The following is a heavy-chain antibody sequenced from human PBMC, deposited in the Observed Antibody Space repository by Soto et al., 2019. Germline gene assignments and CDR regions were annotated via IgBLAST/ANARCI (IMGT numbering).Heavy chain of an antibody. CDR2: IIPIFGTA. Sequence: GASVKVSCKASGGTFSSYAISWVRQAPGQGLEWMGGIIPIFGTANYAQKFQGRVTITADESTSTAYMELSSLRSEDTAMYYCARHWVLGATISFDYWGQGTLVTVSS. CDR3: ARHWVLGATISFDY. J-gene: IGHJ4*02. CDR1: GGTFSSYA. D-gene: IGHD1-26*01. V-gene: IGHV1-69*13.